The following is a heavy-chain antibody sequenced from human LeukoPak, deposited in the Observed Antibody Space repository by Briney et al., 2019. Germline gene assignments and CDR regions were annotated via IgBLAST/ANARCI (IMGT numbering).Heavy chain of an antibody. J-gene: IGHJ5*01. D-gene: IGHD3-10*01. CDR3: VRLRRNSDRSYYYYYYDS. CDR2: INPTSTSI. CDR1: GVTFSDYS. Sequence: PGGSLRLSCVASGVTFSDYSINWVRRPPGKGLEGVSYINPTSTSIYYADAVRGRFTISRDNAKSSLYLQMDSLRAEDTAVYYCVRLRRNSDRSYYYYYYDSWGQGILVTVSS. V-gene: IGHV3-21*01.